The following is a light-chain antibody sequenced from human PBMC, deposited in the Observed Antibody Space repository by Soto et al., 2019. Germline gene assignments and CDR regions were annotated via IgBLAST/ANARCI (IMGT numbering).Light chain of an antibody. Sequence: IQMTQSPSSLSASIGDRVTITCQASHDIRNSLNWYQQTPGKPPKLLISDASNLELGVPSKFSGTGFGTDFSFTIINLQPEDIETYYCQQYDNLPLTVGGGTKVDI. CDR2: DAS. CDR1: HDIRNS. V-gene: IGKV1-33*01. CDR3: QQYDNLPLT. J-gene: IGKJ4*01.